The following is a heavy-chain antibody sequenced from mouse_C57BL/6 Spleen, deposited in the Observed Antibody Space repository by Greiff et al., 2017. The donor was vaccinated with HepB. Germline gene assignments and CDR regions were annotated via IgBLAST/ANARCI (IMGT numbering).Heavy chain of an antibody. CDR1: GYTFTDYE. CDR3: TNYYGSYYYAMDY. D-gene: IGHD2-2*01. CDR2: IDPETGGT. J-gene: IGHJ4*01. V-gene: IGHV1-15*01. Sequence: VQLQESGAELVRPGASVTLSCKASGYTFTDYEMHWVKQTPVHGLEWIGAIDPETGGTAYNQKFKGKAILTADKSSSTAYMELRSLTSKDSAVYYCTNYYGSYYYAMDYWGQGTSVTVSS.